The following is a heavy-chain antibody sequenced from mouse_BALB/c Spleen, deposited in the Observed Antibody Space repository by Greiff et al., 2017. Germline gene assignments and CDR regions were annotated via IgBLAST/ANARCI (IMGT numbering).Heavy chain of an antibody. CDR2: IDPANGNT. V-gene: IGHV14-3*02. J-gene: IGHJ4*01. CDR1: GFNIKDTY. Sequence: VQLQQSGAELVKPGASVKLSCTASGFNIKDTYMHWVKQRPEHGLEWIGRIDPANGNTKYDQKFQGKATITAYTSSNTAYLHLRRLTSEDTAVYYCARSGAYSYSLDYWGQGTSVTVSS. D-gene: IGHD2-10*01. CDR3: ARSGAYSYSLDY.